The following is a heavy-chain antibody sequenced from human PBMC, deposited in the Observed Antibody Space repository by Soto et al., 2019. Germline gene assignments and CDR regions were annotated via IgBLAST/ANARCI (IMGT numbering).Heavy chain of an antibody. Sequence: SETLSLTCTVSGDSISSTYWSWVRQPAGRGLEWIGRIYSSGSNNYNPSLESRVTMSVDTSKNQFSLTLRSVTAADTAVYFCARGYESGYTFGHDPWGQGTLVTVSS. V-gene: IGHV4-4*07. J-gene: IGHJ5*02. CDR2: IYSSGSN. CDR3: ARGYESGYTFGHDP. D-gene: IGHD3-3*01. CDR1: GDSISSTY.